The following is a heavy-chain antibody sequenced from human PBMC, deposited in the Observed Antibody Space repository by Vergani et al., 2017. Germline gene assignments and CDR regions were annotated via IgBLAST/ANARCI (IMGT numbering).Heavy chain of an antibody. CDR2: INPNSGGT. D-gene: IGHD3-10*01. CDR3: ARSVPLMRGQYYYGSGSYYPFDY. J-gene: IGHJ4*02. Sequence: QVQLVQSGAEVKKPGASVKVSCKASGYTFTGYYMHWVRQAPGQGLEWMGWINPNSGGTNDAQKFQGRGTMTRDTSISTAYMELSRLRSDDTAVYYCARSVPLMRGQYYYGSGSYYPFDYWGQGTLVTVSS. V-gene: IGHV1-2*02. CDR1: GYTFTGYY.